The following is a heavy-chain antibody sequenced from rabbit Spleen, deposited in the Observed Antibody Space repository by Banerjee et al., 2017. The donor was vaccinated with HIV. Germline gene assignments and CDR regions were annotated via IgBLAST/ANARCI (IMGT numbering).Heavy chain of an antibody. Sequence: QSLEEFGSDLAKPGASLTLTCTASGVSFSSDQYRCGVRQVPGKGLEWIACIDPIFAITYFANWVNGRFPISSHNAKNTLFLQLNSLTAANTAPYFSVRQVAAKFSLWDPPTRVTVS. J-gene: IGHJ4*01. V-gene: IGHV1S40*01. CDR2: IDPIFAIT. CDR3: VRQVAAKFSL. D-gene: IGHD4-1*01. CDR1: GVSFSSDQY.